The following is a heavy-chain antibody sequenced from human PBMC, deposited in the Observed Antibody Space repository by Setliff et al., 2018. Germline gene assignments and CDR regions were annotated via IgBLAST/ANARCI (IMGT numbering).Heavy chain of an antibody. V-gene: IGHV4-59*08. Sequence: SETLSLTCTVSGDSMSSYYWSWIRQPPGKGLAWIGYIYYSGTTNSIPSLKSRVTISVDTSKNQFSLKLSSVTAADTAVYYCARHHAQYYSDSSGYFYEDWYFDLWGRGTLVTVSS. CDR1: GDSMSSYY. D-gene: IGHD3-22*01. CDR3: ARHHAQYYSDSSGYFYEDWYFDL. J-gene: IGHJ2*01. CDR2: IYYSGTT.